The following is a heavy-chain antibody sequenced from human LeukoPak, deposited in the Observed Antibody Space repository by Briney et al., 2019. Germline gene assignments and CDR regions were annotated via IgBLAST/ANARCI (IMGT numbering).Heavy chain of an antibody. V-gene: IGHV3-30*02. CDR3: AKDLWPMEYSSSSPFDY. CDR2: IRYDGTNK. Sequence: GGSLRLSCAASGFTFSSYGMHWVRQAPGKGLEWVAFIRYDGTNKYYADSVKGRFTISRDNSKNTVYLQMHSLRAEDTAVYYCAKDLWPMEYSSSSPFDYWGQGTLVTVPS. J-gene: IGHJ4*02. CDR1: GFTFSSYG. D-gene: IGHD6-6*01.